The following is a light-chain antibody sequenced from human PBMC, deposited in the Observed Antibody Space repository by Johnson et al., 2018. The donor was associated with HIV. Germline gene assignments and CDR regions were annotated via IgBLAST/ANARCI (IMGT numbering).Light chain of an antibody. J-gene: IGLJ1*01. Sequence: QSVLTQPPSVSAAPGQKVTISCSGSSSNIGNNYVSWYQQLPGTAPKLLIYDNNKRPSGIPDRFSGSKSGTSATLGITGLQTGDEADYYCGTWDSSLSPSFGTGPNATVL. CDR1: SSNIGNNY. V-gene: IGLV1-51*01. CDR2: DNN. CDR3: GTWDSSLSPS.